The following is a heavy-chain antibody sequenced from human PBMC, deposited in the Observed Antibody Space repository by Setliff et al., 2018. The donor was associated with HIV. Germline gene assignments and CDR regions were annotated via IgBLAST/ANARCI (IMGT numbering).Heavy chain of an antibody. CDR2: MYWNEKK. D-gene: IGHD1-7*01. J-gene: IGHJ5*02. CDR1: GFSLSTSGVG. CDR3: AHRGTPRXXXLDP. V-gene: IGHV2-5*01. Sequence: SGPTLVNPTQTLTLTCTFSGFSLSTSGVGXGWIRQPPGKALEWLTVMYWNEKKYYRPSLRRRLTVTRDTPKNQVVLTMTNMDPVDTGTYFCAHRGTPRXXXLDPWGPGTLVTVXS.